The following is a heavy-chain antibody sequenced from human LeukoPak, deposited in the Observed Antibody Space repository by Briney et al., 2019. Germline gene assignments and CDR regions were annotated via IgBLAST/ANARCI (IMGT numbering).Heavy chain of an antibody. CDR1: GFSFSYYA. CDR2: ISNNGTNK. Sequence: GRSLRLSCAASGFSFSYYAMHWVRQAPGKGLEWVAVISNNGTNKYYADSVKGRFTISRDNSKNTLYLQMNSLRAEDTAVYYCARSTGDCSGGTCYSDFGCWGQGTLVTVSS. J-gene: IGHJ4*02. D-gene: IGHD2-15*01. CDR3: ARSTGDCSGGTCYSDFGC. V-gene: IGHV3-30*01.